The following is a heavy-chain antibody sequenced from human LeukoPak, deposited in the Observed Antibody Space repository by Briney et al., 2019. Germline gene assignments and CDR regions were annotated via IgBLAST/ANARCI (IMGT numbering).Heavy chain of an antibody. CDR2: IIPIFGTA. D-gene: IGHD3-22*01. V-gene: IGHV1-69*01. J-gene: IGHJ4*02. CDR3: ARSGIYYYDSSGYSQLDY. Sequence: GASVKVSCKASGGTFSSYAISWVRQAPGQGLEWMGGIIPIFGTANYAQKFQGRVTITADESTSTAYMELSSLRSEDTAVYYCARSGIYYYDSSGYSQLDYWGQGTLVTVSS. CDR1: GGTFSSYA.